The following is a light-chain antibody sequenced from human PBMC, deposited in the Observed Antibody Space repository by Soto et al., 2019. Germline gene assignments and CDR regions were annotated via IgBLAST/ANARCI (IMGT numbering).Light chain of an antibody. J-gene: IGLJ1*01. CDR2: EVT. V-gene: IGLV2-8*01. Sequence: QSVLTQPPSASGSPGQSVTISCTGTSGDMGGYDYVSWYQQHPGKAPKLIIYEVTKRPLGVPDRFSGSKSGNTASLTVSGLQAEDEADYYCSSYAGSNNPYVFGTGTKVTVL. CDR3: SSYAGSNNPYV. CDR1: SGDMGGYDY.